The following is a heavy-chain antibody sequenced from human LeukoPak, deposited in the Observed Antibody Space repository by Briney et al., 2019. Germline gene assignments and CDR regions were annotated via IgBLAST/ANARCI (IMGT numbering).Heavy chain of an antibody. Sequence: GGSLRLSCAASGFTFSSYTMSWVRQAPGKGLEWVSAISGSGGSTYYADSVKGRFTISRDSSKNTLYLQMNSLRAEDTAVYYCAKDDIVVVVAQYYYMDVWGKGTTVTVSS. V-gene: IGHV3-23*01. CDR3: AKDDIVVVVAQYYYMDV. CDR2: ISGSGGST. D-gene: IGHD2-15*01. J-gene: IGHJ6*03. CDR1: GFTFSSYT.